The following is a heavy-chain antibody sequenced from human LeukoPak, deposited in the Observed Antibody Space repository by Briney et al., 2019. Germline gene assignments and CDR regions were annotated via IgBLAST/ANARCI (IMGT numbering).Heavy chain of an antibody. CDR1: GYTFTSYG. J-gene: IGHJ4*02. CDR2: ISAYNGNT. Sequence: HAASVRVSCKASGYTFTSYGISWVRQAPGQGLEWMGWISAYNGNTNYAQKLHGRVTMTTDTSTSTAYMELRSLRSDDTAVYYCARVIAAAGTGFVLGGDYWGQGTLVTVSS. CDR3: ARVIAAAGTGFVLGGDY. D-gene: IGHD6-13*01. V-gene: IGHV1-18*01.